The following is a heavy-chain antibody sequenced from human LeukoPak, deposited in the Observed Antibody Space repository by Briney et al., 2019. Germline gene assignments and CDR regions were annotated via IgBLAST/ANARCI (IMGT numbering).Heavy chain of an antibody. D-gene: IGHD3-10*02. V-gene: IGHV3-48*03. CDR1: GFTFSIYD. CDR2: ISSSGSTI. Sequence: PGGSPRLSCAASGFTFSIYDMHWVRQAPGKGLEWVSYISSSGSTIYYADSVKGRFTISRDNAKNSLYLQMNSLRAEDTAVYYCAELGITMIGGVWGKGTTVTISS. CDR3: AELGITMIGGV. J-gene: IGHJ6*04.